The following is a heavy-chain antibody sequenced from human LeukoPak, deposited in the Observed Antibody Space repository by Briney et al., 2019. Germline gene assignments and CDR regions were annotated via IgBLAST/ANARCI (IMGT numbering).Heavy chain of an antibody. CDR2: IYYSGST. V-gene: IGHV4-59*01. D-gene: IGHD3-3*01. J-gene: IGHJ6*03. CDR3: ARTHDFWSGYYYMDV. Sequence: SETLSLTCTVSGGSISSYYWSWIRQPPGKGLEWIGYIYYSGSTNYNPSLKSRVTISVDTSKNQFSLKLSSLTAADTDVYYCARTHDFWSGYYYMDVWGKGTTVTVSS. CDR1: GGSISSYY.